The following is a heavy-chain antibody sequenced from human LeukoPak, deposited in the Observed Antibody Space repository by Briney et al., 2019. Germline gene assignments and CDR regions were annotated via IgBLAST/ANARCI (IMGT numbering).Heavy chain of an antibody. V-gene: IGHV1-8*01. CDR2: MSPNSGYS. CDR3: ARGGSTIFGVGEPNYMDV. Sequence: ASVKVSCKASGYTFTSYDINWVRQATGQGLEWMGRMSPNSGYSVYAQKFQGRVTMTTNTSIITAYMEVSSLRSEDTAVYYCARGGSTIFGVGEPNYMDVWGKGSTVTVSS. D-gene: IGHD3-3*01. CDR1: GYTFTSYD. J-gene: IGHJ6*03.